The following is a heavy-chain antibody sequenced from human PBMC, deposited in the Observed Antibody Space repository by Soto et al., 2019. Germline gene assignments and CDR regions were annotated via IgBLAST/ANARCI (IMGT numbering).Heavy chain of an antibody. Sequence: QITLKESGPSLVKPTQTLTLTCTFSGFSLSTGGVGVGWIRQPPGKALEWLALIYWDDDKRYSPSLRSRLTVNKDNYKNQVVLTMTNMDPVDKATYYCAHSRCGGDCLQYYSSNYYYGMDVWGQGTTVTVSS. CDR3: AHSRCGGDCLQYYSSNYYYGMDV. V-gene: IGHV2-5*02. CDR2: IYWDDDK. D-gene: IGHD2-21*02. CDR1: GFSLSTGGVG. J-gene: IGHJ6*02.